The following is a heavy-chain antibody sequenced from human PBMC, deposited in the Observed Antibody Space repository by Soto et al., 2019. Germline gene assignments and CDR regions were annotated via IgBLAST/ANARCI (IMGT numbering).Heavy chain of an antibody. CDR2: MSPNSGNT. CDR3: ARQWELSGYYYGMDV. CDR1: GYTFTTYD. Sequence: QVQLVQSGAEVKKPGASVKVSCKASGYTFTTYDINWVRQATGQGLEWMGWMSPNSGNTGYAQKFQSRVTMTRDISISTAYMELTSLRSDDTAVYFCARQWELSGYYYGMDVWGQGSTVFVSS. J-gene: IGHJ6*02. V-gene: IGHV1-8*01. D-gene: IGHD1-26*01.